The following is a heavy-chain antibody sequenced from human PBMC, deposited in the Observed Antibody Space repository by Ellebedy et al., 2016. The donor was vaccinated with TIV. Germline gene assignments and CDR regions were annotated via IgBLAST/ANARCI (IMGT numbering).Heavy chain of an antibody. CDR3: ARVGGSGDFGVEWYFDL. CDR2: INPSGGST. Sequence: AASVKVSCKASGYTFTSYCISWVLQAPGQGLEWMGIINPSGGSTSYAQKFQGRVTMTRDTSTSTVYMELSSLRSEDTAVYYCARVGGSGDFGVEWYFDLWGRGTMVTVSS. D-gene: IGHD4-17*01. J-gene: IGHJ2*01. V-gene: IGHV1-46*01. CDR1: GYTFTSYC.